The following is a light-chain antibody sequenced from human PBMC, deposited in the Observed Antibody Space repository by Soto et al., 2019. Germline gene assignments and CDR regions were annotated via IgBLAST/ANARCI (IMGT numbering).Light chain of an antibody. Sequence: ETVMTQSPATLSVSPGERATLSCRASQSVRRNLAWYQQKPGQAPRLLIYGVSTRASGIAARFSGSGSGTEFNLTISRLQSEDFAVYYCLHYDTWPITFGQGTRLEIK. CDR2: GVS. J-gene: IGKJ5*01. V-gene: IGKV3-15*01. CDR3: LHYDTWPIT. CDR1: QSVRRN.